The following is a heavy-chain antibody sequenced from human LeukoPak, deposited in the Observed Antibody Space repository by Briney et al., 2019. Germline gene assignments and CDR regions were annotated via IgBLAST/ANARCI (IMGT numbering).Heavy chain of an antibody. V-gene: IGHV3-30-3*01. CDR1: GFTFRSYA. J-gene: IGHJ4*02. Sequence: GGSLRLSCAASGFTFRSYAMHWVRKAPGKGLEGVAVISYDGSNKYYADSVKGRFTISRDNSKNTLYLQMNSLRAEDTAVYYCARDHDYGDYFDYWGQGTLVTVSS. D-gene: IGHD4-17*01. CDR3: ARDHDYGDYFDY. CDR2: ISYDGSNK.